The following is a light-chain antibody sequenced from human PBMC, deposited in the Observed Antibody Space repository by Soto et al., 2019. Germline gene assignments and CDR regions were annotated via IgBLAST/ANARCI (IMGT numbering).Light chain of an antibody. Sequence: EIVLTQSPGTLSLSPGERATLSCRASQSVSNNYLAWYQQKPGQAPRLLIYGASNRATGIPDRFSGSGSGTEFTLTISGLQSEDFAVYYCQQYNNWRTFGQGTKVEIK. J-gene: IGKJ1*01. CDR2: GAS. CDR1: QSVSNN. CDR3: QQYNNWRT. V-gene: IGKV3D-15*01.